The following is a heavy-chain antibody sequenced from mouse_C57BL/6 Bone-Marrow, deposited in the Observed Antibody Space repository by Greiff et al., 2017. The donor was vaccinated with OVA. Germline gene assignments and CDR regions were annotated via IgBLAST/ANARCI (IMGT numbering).Heavy chain of an antibody. CDR3: TRGYSNYYAMDY. D-gene: IGHD2-5*01. Sequence: QVQLQQSGAELVRPGASVTLSCKASGYTFTDYEMHWVKQTPVHGLEWIGAIDPETGGTAYNQKFKGKAKLTADKSSSTAYLELRSLTSEDSAIYYCTRGYSNYYAMDYWGQGTSVTVSS. CDR2: IDPETGGT. CDR1: GYTFTDYE. V-gene: IGHV1-15*01. J-gene: IGHJ4*01.